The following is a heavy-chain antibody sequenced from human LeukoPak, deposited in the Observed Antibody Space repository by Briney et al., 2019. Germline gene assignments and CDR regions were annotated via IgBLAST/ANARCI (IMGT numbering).Heavy chain of an antibody. CDR1: GFTFSSYW. CDR2: IKQDGSEK. CDR3: ASLGYCSGGSCYYYYYGMDV. Sequence: GSLRLSCAASGFTFSSYWMSWVRQAPGKGLEWVANIKQDGSEKYYVDSVKGRFTISRDNAKNSLYLQMNSLRAEDTAVYYCASLGYCSGGSCYYYYYGMDVWGQGTTVTVSS. J-gene: IGHJ6*02. V-gene: IGHV3-7*01. D-gene: IGHD2-15*01.